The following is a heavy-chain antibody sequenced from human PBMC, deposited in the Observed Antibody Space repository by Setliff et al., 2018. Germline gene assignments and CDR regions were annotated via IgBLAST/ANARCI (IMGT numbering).Heavy chain of an antibody. Sequence: PGGSLRLSCAASGFTFSNYWMHWVRQAPGKGLVWVSRINSDGTSTAYADSVKGRFTISRDNAKNSLYLQMNSLRAEDTAVYYCARLAGTMTIYGYYHYYMDVWGKGTTVTVSS. D-gene: IGHD3-22*01. J-gene: IGHJ6*03. CDR2: INSDGTST. CDR3: ARLAGTMTIYGYYHYYMDV. CDR1: GFTFSNYW. V-gene: IGHV3-74*01.